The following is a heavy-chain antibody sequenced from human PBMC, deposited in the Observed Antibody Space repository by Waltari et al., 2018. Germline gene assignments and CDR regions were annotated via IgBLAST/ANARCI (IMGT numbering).Heavy chain of an antibody. CDR2: IDYSGNT. Sequence: QVQLQQWGVGLLKPSETLSLSCAVSSESFSAYPWNCIRLPPGKGLEWIGEIDYSGNTNYNSSLRSRVTILADASKIQVSLKLRAATAADTAMYYCARGRPSDDGRLLGFFDWGQGILVTVAS. V-gene: IGHV4-34*01. CDR1: SESFSAYP. CDR3: ARGRPSDDGRLLGFFD. D-gene: IGHD3-3*01. J-gene: IGHJ4*02.